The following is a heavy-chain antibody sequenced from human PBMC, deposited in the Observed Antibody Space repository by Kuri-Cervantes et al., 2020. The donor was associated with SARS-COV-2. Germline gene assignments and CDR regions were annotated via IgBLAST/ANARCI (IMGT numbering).Heavy chain of an antibody. CDR3: ARDAVGGYDL. D-gene: IGHD2-15*01. V-gene: IGHV4-30-2*01. J-gene: IGHJ1*01. CDR2: FDQSGYT. Sequence: SETLSLTCAVSGGSISDVGYSWTWIRRPPGKGLEWIGYFDQSGYTYYIPSLKSRATISVDRSTNSFSLRLTSVTPADTAVYFCARDAVGGYDLWGRGTLVTVSS. CDR1: GGSISDVGYS.